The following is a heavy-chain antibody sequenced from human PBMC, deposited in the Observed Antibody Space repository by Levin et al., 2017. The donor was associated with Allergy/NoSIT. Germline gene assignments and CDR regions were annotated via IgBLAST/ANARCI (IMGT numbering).Heavy chain of an antibody. CDR1: GFSLTTSGLG. V-gene: IGHV2-5*02. J-gene: IGHJ4*02. CDR3: ARGYSYAYRGKYFDY. Sequence: SGPTLVKPTQTLTLTCTFSGFSLTTSGLGVGWIRQPPGKALEWLALIYWDEVQRYSPSLKSRLAITKDTSKNPVVLTLTNMDPVDTATYYCARGYSYAYRGKYFDYWGQGTLVTVSS. CDR2: IYWDEVQ. D-gene: IGHD5-18*01.